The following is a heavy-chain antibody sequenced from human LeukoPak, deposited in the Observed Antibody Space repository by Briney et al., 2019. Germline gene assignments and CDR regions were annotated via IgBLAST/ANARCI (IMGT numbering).Heavy chain of an antibody. Sequence: GGSLRLSCAASGFTFSSYAMSWVRQAPGKGLEWVSAISGSGGSTYYADSVKGRFIISRDNSKNTLYLQMNSLRAEDTAVYYCAKVEHPYSSGWYIGEYYYYGMDVWGQGTTVTVSS. CDR1: GFTFSSYA. D-gene: IGHD6-19*01. V-gene: IGHV3-23*01. J-gene: IGHJ6*02. CDR3: AKVEHPYSSGWYIGEYYYYGMDV. CDR2: ISGSGGST.